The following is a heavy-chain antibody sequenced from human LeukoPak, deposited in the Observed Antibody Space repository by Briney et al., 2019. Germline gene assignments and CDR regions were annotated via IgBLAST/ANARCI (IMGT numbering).Heavy chain of an antibody. J-gene: IGHJ4*02. D-gene: IGHD3-22*01. CDR1: GFTFSSYS. V-gene: IGHV3-21*01. CDR2: ISSSSSYI. CDR3: AKADRRWATYYYDTSGYYYDY. Sequence: PGGSLRLSCAASGFTFSSYSTNWVRQAPGKGLEWVSSISSSSSYIYYADSVKGRFTISRDNSKNTLYLQMNSLRAEDTAVYYCAKADRRWATYYYDTSGYYYDYWGQGTLVTVSS.